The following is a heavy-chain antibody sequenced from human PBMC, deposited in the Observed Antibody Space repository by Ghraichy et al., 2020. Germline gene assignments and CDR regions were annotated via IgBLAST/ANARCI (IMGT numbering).Heavy chain of an antibody. D-gene: IGHD1-1*01. CDR3: ARVPNDSPFFDP. Sequence: SETLSLTCAVFGGSFSGYSWSWIRQPPGKGLEWIGEINHSGSTNYNPSLKSRVTMSVDMSKKQFALKLNSVTAADTAVYYCARVPNDSPFFDPWGQGTLVSVSS. V-gene: IGHV4-34*01. CDR1: GGSFSGYS. J-gene: IGHJ5*02. CDR2: INHSGST.